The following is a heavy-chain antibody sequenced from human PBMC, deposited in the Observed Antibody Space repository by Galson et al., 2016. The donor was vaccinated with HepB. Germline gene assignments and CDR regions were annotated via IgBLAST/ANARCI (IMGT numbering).Heavy chain of an antibody. D-gene: IGHD3-22*01. J-gene: IGHJ4*02. Sequence: LRLSCAASGFTFSGYWMTWVRQAPGKGLEWIGEVNHSGGTYYNPSLKSRVTMSVDTSKKQFSLKLSSVTAADTAVYYCARRGTLTYDPSGYFYYWGQGTLVTVSS. CDR1: GFTFSGYW. CDR2: VNHSGGT. CDR3: ARRGTLTYDPSGYFYY. V-gene: IGHV4-34*01.